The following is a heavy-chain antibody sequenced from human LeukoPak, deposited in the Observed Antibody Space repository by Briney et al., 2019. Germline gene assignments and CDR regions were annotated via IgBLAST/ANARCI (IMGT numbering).Heavy chain of an antibody. CDR1: GFTFSSYS. CDR2: ISSSSSYI. V-gene: IGHV3-21*01. J-gene: IGHJ5*02. CDR3: AKYYGDYGGDWFDP. Sequence: PGGSLRLSCAASGFTFSSYSMNWVRQAPGKGLEWVSSISSSSSYIYYADSVKGRFTISGDNAKNSLYLQMNSLRAEDTAVYYCAKYYGDYGGDWFDPWGQGTLVTVSS. D-gene: IGHD4-17*01.